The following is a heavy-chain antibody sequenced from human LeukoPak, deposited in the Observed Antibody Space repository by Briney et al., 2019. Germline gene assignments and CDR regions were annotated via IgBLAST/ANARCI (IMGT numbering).Heavy chain of an antibody. D-gene: IGHD6-19*01. V-gene: IGHV1-18*01. CDR1: GGTFSSYA. Sequence: ASVKVSCKASGGTFSSYAISWVRQAPGQGLEWMGWISAYNGNTNYAQKLQGRVTMTTDTSTSTAYMELRSLRSDDTAVYYCARDPPIAVAAPGWFDPWGQGTLVTVSS. CDR2: ISAYNGNT. J-gene: IGHJ5*02. CDR3: ARDPPIAVAAPGWFDP.